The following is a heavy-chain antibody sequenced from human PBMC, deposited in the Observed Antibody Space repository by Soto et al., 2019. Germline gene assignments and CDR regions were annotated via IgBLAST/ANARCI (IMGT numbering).Heavy chain of an antibody. V-gene: IGHV3-23*01. J-gene: IGHJ3*02. Sequence: EVQLLESGGGLVQPGGSLRLSCAASGFTFSSYAMSWVRQAPGKGLEWVSAISGSGGSTYYADSVKGRFTISRDNSKNTRYLQMISLRAEDTAVYYCASIRGVDFDIWGQGTMVTVSS. CDR3: ASIRGVDFDI. D-gene: IGHD2-15*01. CDR1: GFTFSSYA. CDR2: ISGSGGST.